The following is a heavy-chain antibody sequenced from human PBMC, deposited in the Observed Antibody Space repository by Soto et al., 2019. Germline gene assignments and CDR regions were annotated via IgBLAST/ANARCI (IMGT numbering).Heavy chain of an antibody. D-gene: IGHD3-3*01. Sequence: QVQLVESGGGVVQPGRSLRLPCAASGFTFTSYAIHWVRQAPGKGLDWVAVISYDGSIKYYADSVKGRFTISRDNYKNTLYLQMNRLSPEDTAVYYRARADLVIRFLEGYMDVWGQGTTGTV. CDR2: ISYDGSIK. CDR1: GFTFTSYA. V-gene: IGHV3-30-3*01. CDR3: ARADLVIRFLEGYMDV. J-gene: IGHJ6*02.